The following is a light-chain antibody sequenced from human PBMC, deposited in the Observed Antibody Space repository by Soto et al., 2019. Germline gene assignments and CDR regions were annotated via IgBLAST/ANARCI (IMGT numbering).Light chain of an antibody. CDR2: VNSDGSH. Sequence: QPVLTQSPSASASLGASVKLTCTLSTGHSDYPIAWHQQQPEKGPRFLMRVNSDGSHSKGDGIPDRFSGSSSGAERYLIIYSLQSEDETEYYCQTWGTGIVRFGGGTKVTVL. J-gene: IGLJ2*01. CDR1: TGHSDYP. CDR3: QTWGTGIVR. V-gene: IGLV4-69*02.